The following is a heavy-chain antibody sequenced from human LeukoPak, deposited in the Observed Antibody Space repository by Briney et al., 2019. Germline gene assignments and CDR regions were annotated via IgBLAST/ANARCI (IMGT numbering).Heavy chain of an antibody. Sequence: SETLSLTCTVSGGSISSHYWSWIRQPPGKGLEWIGYIYYSGSTNYNPSLKSRATISVDTSKNQFSLKLSSVTAAGTAVYYCASGPENSSSWYLRYYYYYMDVWGKGTTVTVSS. CDR3: ASGPENSSSWYLRYYYYYMDV. V-gene: IGHV4-59*11. J-gene: IGHJ6*03. D-gene: IGHD6-13*01. CDR2: IYYSGST. CDR1: GGSISSHY.